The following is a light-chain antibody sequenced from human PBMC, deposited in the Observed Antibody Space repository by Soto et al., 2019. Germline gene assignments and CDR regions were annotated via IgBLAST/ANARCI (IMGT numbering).Light chain of an antibody. V-gene: IGKV3-15*01. Sequence: EIVMTQSPATLSVSPGERATLSCRASQSVSSNVAWYQQKPGQAPRLLIYGASTRATGIPARFSGSGSGTEFTLTISSLQSEDFAVYYCQQYNNWPPVTFGPGTKVDIK. J-gene: IGKJ3*01. CDR2: GAS. CDR1: QSVSSN. CDR3: QQYNNWPPVT.